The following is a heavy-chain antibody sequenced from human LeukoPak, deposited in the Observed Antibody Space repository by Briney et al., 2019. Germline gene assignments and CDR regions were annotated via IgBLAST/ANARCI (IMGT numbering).Heavy chain of an antibody. CDR3: ARQYSSSSPDMDV. CDR1: GYSFSSHW. Sequence: GESLKISCKGSGYSFSSHWIGWVRQMPGKGLEWMGIIYPGDSGTRYSPSFQGQVTISADKSISTAYLQWSSLKASDTAMYYCARQYSSSSPDMDVWGKGTTVTVSS. J-gene: IGHJ6*03. V-gene: IGHV5-51*01. CDR2: IYPGDSGT. D-gene: IGHD6-6*01.